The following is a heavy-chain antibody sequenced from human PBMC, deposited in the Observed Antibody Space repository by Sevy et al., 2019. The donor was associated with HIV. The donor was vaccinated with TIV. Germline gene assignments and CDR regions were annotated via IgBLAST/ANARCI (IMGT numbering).Heavy chain of an antibody. CDR1: GVSVTSDTYY. Sequence: SETLSLTCAVSGVSVTSDTYYWSWIRQPPGKGLEWIGYVYHTGSTNYSPSFKSRVTISIDTSKNQFSLGLFSVAAADTAMYYCAREPYFFDKSGYFWDYWGQGILVTVSS. D-gene: IGHD3-22*01. J-gene: IGHJ4*02. CDR2: VYHTGST. V-gene: IGHV4-61*01. CDR3: AREPYFFDKSGYFWDY.